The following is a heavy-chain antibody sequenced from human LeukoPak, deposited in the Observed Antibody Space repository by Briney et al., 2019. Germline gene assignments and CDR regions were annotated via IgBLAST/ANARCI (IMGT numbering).Heavy chain of an antibody. Sequence: SETLSLTCTVSGGSVSSYYWNWIRQPPGKGLEWIGYIYYSGSSNYNPSLKSRVTISVDTSKNQFSLKLSSVTAADTAVYYCASTPVLRFLEWFPNNWFDPWGQGTLVTVSS. D-gene: IGHD3-3*01. V-gene: IGHV4-59*02. CDR2: IYYSGSS. J-gene: IGHJ5*02. CDR1: GGSVSSYY. CDR3: ASTPVLRFLEWFPNNWFDP.